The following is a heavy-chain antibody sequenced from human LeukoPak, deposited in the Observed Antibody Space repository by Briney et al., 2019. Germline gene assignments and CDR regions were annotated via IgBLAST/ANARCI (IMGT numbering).Heavy chain of an antibody. D-gene: IGHD3-10*01. J-gene: IGHJ4*02. Sequence: GGSLRLSCAASGFTFSDAWMSWVRQTPGKGLEWVGRIESKTDGGTTDYGAPVKGRFTISRDDSTNTLYLQMNSLKSEDTAVYYCTTYGSGRKFDYWGQGILVTVSS. CDR3: TTYGSGRKFDY. CDR1: GFTFSDAW. CDR2: IESKTDGGTT. V-gene: IGHV3-15*04.